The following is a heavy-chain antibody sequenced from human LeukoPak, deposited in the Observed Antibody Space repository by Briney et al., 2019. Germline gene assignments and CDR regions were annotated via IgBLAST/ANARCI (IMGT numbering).Heavy chain of an antibody. V-gene: IGHV3-30*18. D-gene: IGHD6-13*01. J-gene: IGHJ3*02. Sequence: GGSLRLSCAASGFTFSSYGMHWVRQAPDKGLEWVAVISYDGSNKYYADSVKGRFTISRDNSKNTLYLQMNSLRAEDTAVYYCAKAEAAAEAFDIWGQGTMVTVSS. CDR2: ISYDGSNK. CDR3: AKAEAAAEAFDI. CDR1: GFTFSSYG.